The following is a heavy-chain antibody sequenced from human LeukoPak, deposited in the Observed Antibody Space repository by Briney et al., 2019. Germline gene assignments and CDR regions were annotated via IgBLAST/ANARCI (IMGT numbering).Heavy chain of an antibody. CDR1: GYTFTGYY. CDR3: ARMGTLYYDVGGGFDH. CDR2: INPNSGGT. J-gene: IGHJ4*02. D-gene: IGHD3-16*01. V-gene: IGHV1-2*02. Sequence: ASVKVSCKASGYTFTGYYMHWVRQAPGQGLEWMGWINPNSGGTNYAQKFQGRVTMTRDTSISTAYMELSSLRSEDTAVYYCARMGTLYYDVGGGFDHWGQGALVTVSS.